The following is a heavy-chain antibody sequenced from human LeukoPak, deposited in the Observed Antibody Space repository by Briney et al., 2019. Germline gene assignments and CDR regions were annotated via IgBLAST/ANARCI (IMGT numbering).Heavy chain of an antibody. V-gene: IGHV4-59*01. Sequence: PSETLSLTCSVSGGSISRYYWSWIRQPSGKGLEWIGYIYYSGSSNYNPSLKSRVTISEDTSQNQVSLKLTSVTAADTAVYYCARVLTTKGGDGYNYRIIDYWGQGTLVTVSS. J-gene: IGHJ4*02. CDR1: GGSISRYY. D-gene: IGHD5-24*01. CDR3: ARVLTTKGGDGYNYRIIDY. CDR2: IYYSGSS.